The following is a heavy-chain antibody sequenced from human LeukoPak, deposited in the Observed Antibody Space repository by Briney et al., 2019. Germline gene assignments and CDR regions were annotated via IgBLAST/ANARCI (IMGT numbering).Heavy chain of an antibody. CDR3: ARGRRDGYNFWYY. Sequence: ASVKVSCKASGYTFTGYYMHWVRQAPGQGLEWMGWINPNSGGTNYAQKFQGRATMTRDTSISTAYMELSRLRSDDTAVYYCARGRRDGYNFWYYWGQGTLVTVSS. CDR2: INPNSGGT. V-gene: IGHV1-2*02. J-gene: IGHJ4*02. CDR1: GYTFTGYY. D-gene: IGHD5-24*01.